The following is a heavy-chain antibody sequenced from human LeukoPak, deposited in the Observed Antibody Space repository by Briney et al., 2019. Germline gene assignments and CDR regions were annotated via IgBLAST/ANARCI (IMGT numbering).Heavy chain of an antibody. CDR1: GFTFSRYA. Sequence: GGSLRLSCAASGFTFSRYAMSWVRQAPGKGLDWVSAISGSGGSTYYADSVKGRFTNSRDHSKNTLFLQMNSLRAEDTAVYFCARGGGSTWYNYWGQGTLVTVSS. CDR2: ISGSGGST. CDR3: ARGGGSTWYNY. J-gene: IGHJ4*02. D-gene: IGHD6-13*01. V-gene: IGHV3-23*01.